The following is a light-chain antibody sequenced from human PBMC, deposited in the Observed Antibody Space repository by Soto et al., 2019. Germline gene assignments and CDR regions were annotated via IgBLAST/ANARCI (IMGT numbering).Light chain of an antibody. Sequence: EIVLTQSPATLSLSPGEGATLSCRASQSVSSYLAWYQQKPGQAPRLLIYDASNRATGIPARFSGSGSGTDFTLTISSLEPEDFAVYYCQQRSNWPFTWTFGQGTKVDIK. CDR2: DAS. J-gene: IGKJ1*01. V-gene: IGKV3-11*01. CDR1: QSVSSY. CDR3: QQRSNWPFTWT.